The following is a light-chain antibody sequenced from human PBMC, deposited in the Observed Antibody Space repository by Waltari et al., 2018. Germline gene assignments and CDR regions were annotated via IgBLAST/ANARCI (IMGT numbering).Light chain of an antibody. CDR1: QSVSSSY. V-gene: IGKV3-20*01. Sequence: EIVLTQSPGTLSLSPGERATLSCTASQSVSSSYLAWYQQQPGQGPRLLIYGASIRATGIPDRFTGSGSGTDFALTISRLEPEDFAVYYCQQYATSALTFGGGTKVEI. CDR3: QQYATSALT. CDR2: GAS. J-gene: IGKJ4*01.